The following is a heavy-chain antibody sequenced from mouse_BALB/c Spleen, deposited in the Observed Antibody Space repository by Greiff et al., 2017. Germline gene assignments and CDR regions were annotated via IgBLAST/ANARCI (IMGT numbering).Heavy chain of an antibody. J-gene: IGHJ2*01. Sequence: VQLKQSGAELVRPGALVKLSCKASGFNIKDYYMHWVKQRPEQGLEWIGWIDPENGNTIYDPKFQGKASITADTSSNTAYLQLSSLTSEDTAVYYCARGYYGSSSYYFDYWGQGTTLTVSS. D-gene: IGHD1-1*01. CDR2: IDPENGNT. CDR1: GFNIKDYY. V-gene: IGHV14-1*02. CDR3: ARGYYGSSSYYFDY.